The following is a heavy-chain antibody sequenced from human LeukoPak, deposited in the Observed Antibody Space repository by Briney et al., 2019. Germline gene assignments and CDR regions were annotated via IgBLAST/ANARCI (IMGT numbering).Heavy chain of an antibody. CDR1: GFTFSSYE. D-gene: IGHD5-18*01. J-gene: IGHJ3*02. CDR3: ARLVSGYSYGHDAFDI. CDR2: ISSSGSTI. V-gene: IGHV3-48*03. Sequence: PGGSLRLSCAASGFTFSSYEMNWVRQAPGKGLEWVSYISSSGSTIYYADSVKGRFTISRDNAKNSLYLQMNSLGAEDTAVYYCARLVSGYSYGHDAFDIWGQGTMVTVSS.